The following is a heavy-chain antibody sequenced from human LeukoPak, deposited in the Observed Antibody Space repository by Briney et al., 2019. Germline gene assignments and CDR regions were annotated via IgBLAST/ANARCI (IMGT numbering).Heavy chain of an antibody. CDR3: ARQPFDY. CDR1: GFTFSSYL. CDR2: INQEGSAK. J-gene: IGHJ4*02. Sequence: PGGSLRLSCAASGFTFSSYLMIWVSQAPGKGLEWVANINQEGSAKYYMDVVKGRFTISRDNAKNSLYLQMTSLRADDTALYYCARQPFDYWGQGTRVTVSS. V-gene: IGHV3-7*03.